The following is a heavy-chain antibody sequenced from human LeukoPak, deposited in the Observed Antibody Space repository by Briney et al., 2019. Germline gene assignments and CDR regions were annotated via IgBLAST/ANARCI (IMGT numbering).Heavy chain of an antibody. CDR3: ARLDGDYVFDY. CDR1: GGSISNSSYY. J-gene: IGHJ4*02. CDR2: IYYSGSS. Sequence: PSETLSLTCTVSGGSISNSSYYWGWIRQPPGKGLEWIGSIYYSGSSYYNPSLRSRVTISVDTSKNQFSLKLSSVPAADTAVYYCARLDGDYVFDYWGQGTLVTVSS. D-gene: IGHD4-17*01. V-gene: IGHV4-39*01.